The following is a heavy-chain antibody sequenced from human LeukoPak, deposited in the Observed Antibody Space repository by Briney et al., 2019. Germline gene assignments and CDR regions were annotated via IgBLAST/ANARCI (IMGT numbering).Heavy chain of an antibody. D-gene: IGHD6-19*01. J-gene: IGHJ4*02. CDR3: ARDRRIAVAGIYYFDY. Sequence: ASVKVSCKASGYTFTSYDISWVRQAPGQGLEWMGWISAYNGNTNYAQKLQGRVTMTTDTSTSTAYMELRSLRSDDTAVYYCARDRRIAVAGIYYFDYWGQGTLVTVSS. V-gene: IGHV1-18*01. CDR1: GYTFTSYD. CDR2: ISAYNGNT.